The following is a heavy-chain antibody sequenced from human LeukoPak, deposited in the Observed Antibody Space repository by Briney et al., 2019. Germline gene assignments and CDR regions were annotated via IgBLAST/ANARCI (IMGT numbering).Heavy chain of an antibody. V-gene: IGHV4-59*01. CDR2: IDYSGST. D-gene: IGHD5-12*01. CDR1: GGXISGYY. J-gene: IGHJ4*02. CDR3: ARGFDFKSTYFES. Sequence: SETLSLSCSVSGGXISGYYWNWIRQPPGKGLEWVGYIDYSGSTNYNPSLKSRVTISIDTSKNQFSLRLASVTAADSAVYYCARGFDFKSTYFESWGQGTLVTVSS.